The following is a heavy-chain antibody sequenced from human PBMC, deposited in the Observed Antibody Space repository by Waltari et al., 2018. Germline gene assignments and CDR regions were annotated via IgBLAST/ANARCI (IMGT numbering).Heavy chain of an antibody. CDR3: ARVTAGTGWFAP. CDR1: GYTCTGYY. J-gene: IGHJ5*02. CDR2: INPNSGGT. Sequence: QVQLVQSGAEVKKPGASVKVSCKASGYTCTGYYMHWVRQAPGQGLESMGWINPNSGGTNESPKFHGRVTMTRATSISTAYMELSRQRSDDTAVYYSARVTAGTGWFAPWGQGTLVTVSS. V-gene: IGHV1-2*02. D-gene: IGHD6-19*01.